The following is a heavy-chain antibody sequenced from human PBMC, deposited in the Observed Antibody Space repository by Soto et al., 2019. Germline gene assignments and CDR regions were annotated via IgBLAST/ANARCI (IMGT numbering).Heavy chain of an antibody. CDR1: GFIFSNYV. J-gene: IGHJ4*02. D-gene: IGHD1-26*01. CDR2: ISDSGGTS. V-gene: IGHV3-23*04. Sequence: EVQLVDSGGGLVQPGGSLRLSCAASGFIFSNYVMSWVRQAPGKGLEWVSAISDSGGTSYYADSVKGRLTIPRDNSKNTLYLQMNRLRAEDTAIYYCAKRPSALLTFDYWCQGTLVTVSS. CDR3: AKRPSALLTFDY.